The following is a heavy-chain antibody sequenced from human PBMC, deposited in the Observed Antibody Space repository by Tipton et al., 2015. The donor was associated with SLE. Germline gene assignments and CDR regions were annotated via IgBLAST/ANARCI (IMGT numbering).Heavy chain of an antibody. J-gene: IGHJ4*02. CDR2: INHSGST. CDR3: ARGGYYDSSGYSLGY. D-gene: IGHD3-22*01. CDR1: GGSFSGYY. V-gene: IGHV4-34*01. Sequence: GLVKPSETLSLTCAVYGGSFSGYYWSWIRQPPGKGLEWIGEINHSGSTNYNPSLKSRVTISVDTSKNQFSLKLSSVTAADTAVYYCARGGYYDSSGYSLGYWGQGTLVTVSS.